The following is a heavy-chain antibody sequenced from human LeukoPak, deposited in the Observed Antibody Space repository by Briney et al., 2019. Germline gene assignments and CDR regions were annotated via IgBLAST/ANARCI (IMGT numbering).Heavy chain of an antibody. V-gene: IGHV1-2*06. CDR2: INPNSGGT. CDR3: ARAGCTNGVCYTYVGNWFDP. Sequence: GASVKVSCKASGYTFTGYYMHWVRQAPGQGLEWMGRINPNSGGTNYAQKFQGRVTMTRDTSISTAYMELSRLRSDDTAAYYCARAGCTNGVCYTYVGNWFDPWGQGTLVTVSS. CDR1: GYTFTGYY. D-gene: IGHD2-8*01. J-gene: IGHJ5*02.